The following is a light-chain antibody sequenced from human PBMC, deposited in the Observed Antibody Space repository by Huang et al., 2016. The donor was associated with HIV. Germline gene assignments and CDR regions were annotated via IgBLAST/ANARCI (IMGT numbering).Light chain of an antibody. V-gene: IGKV1D-12*01. CDR2: ATS. CDR3: QQGNSFPLT. CDR1: QGVSRG. Sequence: DIQMTQSPSSVSASVGDRVTITCRASQGVSRGLAWYQQKPGKAHMLLIYATSSLQSGVPSRFSGNGSGTDFTLTINSLQPEDFATYCCQQGNSFPLTFGGGTKVEIK. J-gene: IGKJ4*01.